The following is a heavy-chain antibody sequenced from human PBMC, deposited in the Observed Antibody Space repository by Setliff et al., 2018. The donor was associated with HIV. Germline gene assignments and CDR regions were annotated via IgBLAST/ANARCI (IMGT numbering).Heavy chain of an antibody. J-gene: IGHJ3*02. V-gene: IGHV3-23*01. CDR1: GFTFRDYA. CDR2: ISGTP. Sequence: PGGSLRLSCAASGFTFRDYAMNWVRQAPRKGLEWVSGISGTPHYADSVRGRFTISRDDSKSTLYLHMNSLTDEDTAVYYCAKVFAFGVDGFDIWGQGTMVTVSS. D-gene: IGHD3-10*01. CDR3: AKVFAFGVDGFDI.